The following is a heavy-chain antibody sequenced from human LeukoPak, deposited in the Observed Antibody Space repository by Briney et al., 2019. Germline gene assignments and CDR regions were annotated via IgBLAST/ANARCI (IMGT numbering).Heavy chain of an antibody. CDR2: IFNTGPA. V-gene: IGHV4-61*10. Sequence: SETLSLTCKVSGASVSTTPDYWTWIRQPAGKGLEWIGRIFNTGPANYNPSFKSRVTISLDTSKNEFSLNLNSVTAADTAVYFCAASWNDERCFDPWGQGTLVTVSS. D-gene: IGHD1-1*01. CDR3: AASWNDERCFDP. J-gene: IGHJ5*02. CDR1: GASVSTTPDY.